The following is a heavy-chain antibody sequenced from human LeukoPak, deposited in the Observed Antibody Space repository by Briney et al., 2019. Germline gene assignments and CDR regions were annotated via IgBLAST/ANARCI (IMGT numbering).Heavy chain of an antibody. V-gene: IGHV1-69*04. Sequence: SVKVSCKASGGTFSSYAISWVRQAPGQGLEWMGRIIPILGIANYAQKFQGRVTITADKSTSTAYMELRSLRSDDTAVYYCARPYSSSSPYYFDYWGQGTLVTVSS. D-gene: IGHD6-6*01. CDR2: IIPILGIA. CDR3: ARPYSSSSPYYFDY. J-gene: IGHJ4*02. CDR1: GGTFSSYA.